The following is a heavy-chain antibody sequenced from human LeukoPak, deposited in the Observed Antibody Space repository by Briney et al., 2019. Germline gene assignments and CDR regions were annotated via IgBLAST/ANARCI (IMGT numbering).Heavy chain of an antibody. CDR2: MNPKSGGT. CDR3: ARSPYDSSGYFPSYAFDI. CDR1: GYTFTGYY. V-gene: IGHV1-2*02. Sequence: GASVKVSCKASGYTFTGYYVHWVRQAPGQGLEWMGWMNPKSGGTNYAQKFEARVTMNRDTSISTAYMELSRLRFDDTAVYYCARSPYDSSGYFPSYAFDIWGQGTMVTVSS. D-gene: IGHD3-22*01. J-gene: IGHJ3*02.